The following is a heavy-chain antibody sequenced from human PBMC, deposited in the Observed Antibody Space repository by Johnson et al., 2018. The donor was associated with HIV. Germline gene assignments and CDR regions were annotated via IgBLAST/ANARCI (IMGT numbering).Heavy chain of an antibody. CDR2: IYSGGST. CDR3: AKDSSRYYDSRGAFDI. CDR1: GFTVSSNY. Sequence: VQLVESGGGLIQPGGSLRLSCAASGFTVSSNYMSWVRQAPGKGLEWVSVIYSGGSTYYADSVKGRFTISRDNSKNTVYLQMNSLRAEDTAVYYCAKDSSRYYDSRGAFDIWGQGTMVTVSS. J-gene: IGHJ3*02. D-gene: IGHD3-22*01. V-gene: IGHV3-66*03.